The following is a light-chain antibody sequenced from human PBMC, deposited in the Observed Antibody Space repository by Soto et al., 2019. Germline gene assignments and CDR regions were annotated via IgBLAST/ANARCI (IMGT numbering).Light chain of an antibody. J-gene: IGKJ4*01. CDR1: QSVNNF. Sequence: IVLTQSPGTLSLSPGDRATLSCRASQSVNNFLAWYQQKPGQTPRLLIYDASKRATGIPGRFSGSGSGTDFTLTISSLEPEDFAVYYCQQRSNWPPALSFGGGTKVDIK. V-gene: IGKV3-11*01. CDR2: DAS. CDR3: QQRSNWPPALS.